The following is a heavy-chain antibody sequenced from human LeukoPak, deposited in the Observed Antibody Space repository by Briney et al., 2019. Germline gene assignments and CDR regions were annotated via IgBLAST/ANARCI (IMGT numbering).Heavy chain of an antibody. CDR1: GDSISSASYY. J-gene: IGHJ4*02. CDR3: GRQLSRSSWYYFDH. CDR2: IYYAGST. V-gene: IGHV4-39*01. D-gene: IGHD6-13*01. Sequence: PSETLSLTCTVSGDSISSASYYWGWIRQPPGKGLEWIGSIYYAGSTYYNPSLKSRVTISVDASKTQFSLKLSSVTAADTAVYYCGRQLSRSSWYYFDHWSQGTLVTVSS.